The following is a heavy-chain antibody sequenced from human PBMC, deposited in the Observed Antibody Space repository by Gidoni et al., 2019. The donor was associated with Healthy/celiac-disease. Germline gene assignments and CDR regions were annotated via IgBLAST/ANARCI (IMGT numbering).Heavy chain of an antibody. V-gene: IGHV3-9*01. J-gene: IGHJ4*02. Sequence: EVQLVESGGGWVQPGRSLRLSCAAYGLTFDDYAMHWVRQAPGKGLEWVSGISWNSGSIGYADSVKGRFTISRDNAKNSLYLQMNSLRAEDTALYYCARASIAARSFDYWGQGTLVTVSS. CDR1: GLTFDDYA. CDR3: ARASIAARSFDY. D-gene: IGHD6-6*01. CDR2: ISWNSGSI.